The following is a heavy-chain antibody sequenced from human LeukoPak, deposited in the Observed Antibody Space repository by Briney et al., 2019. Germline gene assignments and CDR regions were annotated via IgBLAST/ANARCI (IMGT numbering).Heavy chain of an antibody. CDR3: ARKGVGYNFEPCYY. CDR2: INWNGGST. Sequence: GGSLRLSCAASGFTFDDYGMSWVRQAPGKGLEWVSGINWNGGSTGYADSVKGRFTISRDNAKNSLYLQMNSLRAEDTALYYCARKGVGYNFEPCYYWGQGTLVTVSS. D-gene: IGHD5-24*01. CDR1: GFTFDDYG. J-gene: IGHJ4*02. V-gene: IGHV3-20*04.